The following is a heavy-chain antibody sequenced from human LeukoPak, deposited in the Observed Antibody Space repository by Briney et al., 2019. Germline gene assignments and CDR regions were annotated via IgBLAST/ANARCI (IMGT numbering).Heavy chain of an antibody. CDR1: GFTFSNAW. V-gene: IGHV3-15*01. Sequence: KAGGSLRLSCAASGFTFSNAWMSWVRQAPGKGLEWDGRIKSAIDHGKTDSAVPVKGRITISRDDSKNTLYPPMDSLKTEDTAVYYCSTGGRRESDSRGFYLFYYGMDVWGQGTTVTVSS. J-gene: IGHJ6*02. CDR3: STGGRRESDSRGFYLFYYGMDV. D-gene: IGHD3-22*01. CDR2: IKSAIDHGKT.